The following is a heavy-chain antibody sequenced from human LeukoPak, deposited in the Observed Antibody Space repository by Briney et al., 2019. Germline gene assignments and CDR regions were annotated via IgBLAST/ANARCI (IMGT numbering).Heavy chain of an antibody. CDR1: GYTFSSYS. V-gene: IGHV3-23*01. CDR2: ISGSGVNT. J-gene: IGHJ3*02. Sequence: GGSLRLSCTASGYTFSSYSMTWVRQAAGKGLEWVSAISGSGVNTYYADSVKGRFAASRGNSKNTLYLQMNSLRAEDTAVYYCARGRSGYGPFDAFDIWGQGTWVTVSS. D-gene: IGHD3-22*01. CDR3: ARGRSGYGPFDAFDI.